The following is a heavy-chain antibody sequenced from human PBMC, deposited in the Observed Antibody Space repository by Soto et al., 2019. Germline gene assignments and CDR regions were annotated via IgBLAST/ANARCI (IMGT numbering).Heavy chain of an antibody. CDR2: IIPILGIA. CDR1: GGTFSSYP. Sequence: ASVKVSCKASGGTFSSYPINWVRQAPGQGLEWMGRIIPILGIANYAQKFQGRVTITADKSTSTAYMELSSLRSEDTAVYYCAREEDYGDFLDYWGQGTLVTVSS. D-gene: IGHD4-17*01. CDR3: AREEDYGDFLDY. J-gene: IGHJ4*02. V-gene: IGHV1-69*04.